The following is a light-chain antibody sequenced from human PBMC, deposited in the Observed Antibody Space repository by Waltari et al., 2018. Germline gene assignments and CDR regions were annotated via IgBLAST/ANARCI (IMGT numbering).Light chain of an antibody. CDR2: GNS. Sequence: QSVLTQPPSVSGAPGQRVTIPCPGSSSNIGANHDVNWYQQVPGTAPQPLIYGNSKRPSGVPDRFSASKSGTSASLAITGLQADDEADYYCQSYDSSLSRYVFGSGTEVTVL. CDR1: SSNIGANHD. CDR3: QSYDSSLSRYV. J-gene: IGLJ1*01. V-gene: IGLV1-40*01.